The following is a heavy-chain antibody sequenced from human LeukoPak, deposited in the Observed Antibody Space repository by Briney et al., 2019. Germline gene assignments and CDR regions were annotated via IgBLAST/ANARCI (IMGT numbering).Heavy chain of an antibody. V-gene: IGHV3-23*01. CDR3: AKVIIAGSGPVGAFDI. CDR1: GFTFSSYA. Sequence: PGGSLRLSCAASGFTFSSYAMSWVRQAPGKGLEWVSAISGSGGSTYYADSVKGRFTISRDNSKNTLYLQMNSLRAEDTAVYYCAKVIIAGSGPVGAFDIWGQGTMVTVSS. J-gene: IGHJ3*02. CDR2: ISGSGGST. D-gene: IGHD6-19*01.